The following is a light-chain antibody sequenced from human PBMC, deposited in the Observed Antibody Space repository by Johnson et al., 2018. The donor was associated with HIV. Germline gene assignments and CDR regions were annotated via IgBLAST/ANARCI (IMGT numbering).Light chain of an antibody. CDR3: GTWDSSLSAGV. V-gene: IGLV1-51*01. J-gene: IGLJ1*01. CDR2: DNS. Sequence: QSVLTQPPSVSAAPGQKVTISCSGSSSNIGNNYVSWYQQLPGTAPKLLIYDNSMRPSGIPDRFSGSKSGTSATLGITGLQTGDEADYYCGTWDSSLSAGVFGTGTKVTVL. CDR1: SSNIGNNY.